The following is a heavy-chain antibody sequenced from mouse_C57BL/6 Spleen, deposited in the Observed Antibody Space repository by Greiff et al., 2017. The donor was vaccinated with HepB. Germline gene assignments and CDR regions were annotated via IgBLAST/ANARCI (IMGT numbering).Heavy chain of an antibody. D-gene: IGHD2-5*01. J-gene: IGHJ4*01. CDR1: GYTFTSYW. V-gene: IGHV1-59*01. CDR2: IDPSDSYT. CDR3: ARSYSNYYYAMDY. Sequence: QVQLQQPGAELVRPGPSVKLSCKASGYTFTSYWMHWVKQRPGQGLEWIGVIDPSDSYTNYNQKFKGKATLTVDTSSSTAYMQLSSLTSEDSAVYYCARSYSNYYYAMDYWGQGTSVTVSS.